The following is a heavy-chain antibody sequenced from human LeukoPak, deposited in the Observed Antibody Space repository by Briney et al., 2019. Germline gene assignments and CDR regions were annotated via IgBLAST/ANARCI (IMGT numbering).Heavy chain of an antibody. CDR3: ARQSCSGGNCYSRAFDI. CDR2: IYPGDSDT. Sequence: GESLKISCKGSGYNFITYWIAWVRQMPGKGLEWMGNIYPGDSDTRYSPSFQGQVSISADKSISTAYLQWSSLKASDTVMYYCARQSCSGGNCYSRAFDIWGQGTMVTVSS. CDR1: GYNFITYW. D-gene: IGHD2-15*01. J-gene: IGHJ3*02. V-gene: IGHV5-51*01.